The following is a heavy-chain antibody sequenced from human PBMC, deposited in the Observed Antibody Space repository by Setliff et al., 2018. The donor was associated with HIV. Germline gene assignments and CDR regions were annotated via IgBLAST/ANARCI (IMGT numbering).Heavy chain of an antibody. J-gene: IGHJ4*02. CDR3: ATSRDILTGDPCDN. V-gene: IGHV4-38-2*02. D-gene: IGHD3-9*01. Sequence: KTSETLSLTCTVSGYSISSDYYWGWIRQPPGKGLEWIAEVHHTGYLNYNPSLKSRVTISRDPSTKQFSLKMTSVTAADTAVYYCATSRDILTGDPCDNWGQGTLVTVSS. CDR1: GYSISSDYY. CDR2: VHHTGYL.